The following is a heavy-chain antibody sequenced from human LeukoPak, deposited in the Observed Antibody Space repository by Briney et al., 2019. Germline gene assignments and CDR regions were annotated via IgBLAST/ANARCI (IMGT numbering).Heavy chain of an antibody. D-gene: IGHD3-10*01. CDR3: ARDGPAGAPSDAFDI. CDR2: IYTSGST. J-gene: IGHJ3*02. CDR1: GGSISSYY. Sequence: SETLSLTCTVSGGSISSYYWSWIRQPAGKGLEWIGRIYTSGSTNYNPSLKSRVTMSVDTSKNQFSLKLSSVTAADTAVYYCARDGPAGAPSDAFDIWGQGTMVTVSS. V-gene: IGHV4-4*07.